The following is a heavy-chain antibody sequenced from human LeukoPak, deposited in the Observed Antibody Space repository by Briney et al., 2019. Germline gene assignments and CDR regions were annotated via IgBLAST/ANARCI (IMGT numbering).Heavy chain of an antibody. CDR2: IKGDGSEK. CDR3: TRSPLAAAGIADY. V-gene: IGHV3-7*01. CDR1: GFTFSSYW. D-gene: IGHD6-13*01. J-gene: IGHJ4*02. Sequence: GGSLRLSCAASGFTFSSYWMSWVRQAPGKGLEWVASIKGDGSEKYYVDSVKGRFTISRDNSKNSLYLQMYSLRAEDTAVYYCTRSPLAAAGIADYWGQGTLVIVSS.